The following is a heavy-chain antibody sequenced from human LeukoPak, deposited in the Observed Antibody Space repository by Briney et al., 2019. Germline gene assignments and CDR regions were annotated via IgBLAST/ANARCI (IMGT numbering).Heavy chain of an antibody. V-gene: IGHV1-69*13. J-gene: IGHJ6*03. CDR3: ARGITMIGRYYYYMDV. D-gene: IGHD3-22*01. CDR1: GYTFTSYA. CDR2: IIPIFGTA. Sequence: GASVKVSCKASGYTFTSYAMNWVRQAPGQGLEWMGGIIPIFGTANYAQKFQGRVTITADESTSTAYMELSSLRSEDTAVYYCARGITMIGRYYYYMDVWGKGTTVTISS.